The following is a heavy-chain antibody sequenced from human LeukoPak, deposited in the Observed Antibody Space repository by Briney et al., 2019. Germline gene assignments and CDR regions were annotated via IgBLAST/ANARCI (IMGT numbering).Heavy chain of an antibody. CDR1: GYSISSGYY. J-gene: IGHJ6*03. V-gene: IGHV4-38-2*02. Sequence: SETLSLTCTVSGYSISSGYYWGWIRQPPGKGLEWIGSIYHSGSTYYNPSLKSRVTISVDTSKNQFPPKLSSVTAADTAVYYCARGSPVFGVVITSYYMDVWGKGTTVTVSS. CDR3: ARGSPVFGVVITSYYMDV. D-gene: IGHD3-3*01. CDR2: IYHSGST.